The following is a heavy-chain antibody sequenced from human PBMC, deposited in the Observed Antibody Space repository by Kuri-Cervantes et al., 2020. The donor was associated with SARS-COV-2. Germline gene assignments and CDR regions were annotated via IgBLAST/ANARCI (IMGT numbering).Heavy chain of an antibody. CDR2: IDSSSYYI. D-gene: IGHD7-27*01. J-gene: IGHJ4*02. Sequence: GGSLRLSCVASGFTFSGYSMNWIRQAPGKGLEWVASIDSSSYYIYHADSVKGRLTISRDNAKTSLYLQMNSLKPEDTSVYYCAREEGGELGEAFDYWGQGALVTVSS. V-gene: IGHV3-21*01. CDR1: GFTFSGYS. CDR3: AREEGGELGEAFDY.